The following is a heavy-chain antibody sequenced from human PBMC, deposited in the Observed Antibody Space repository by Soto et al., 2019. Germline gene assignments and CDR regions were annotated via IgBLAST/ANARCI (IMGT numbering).Heavy chain of an antibody. CDR1: GYTFTSYG. CDR3: ERGYSWRYWAWFDP. J-gene: IGHJ5*02. CDR2: ISADNGNT. Sequence: QVQLVQSGAEVKKPGASVKVSCKASGYTFTSYGISWVRQAPGQGLEWMGWISADNGNTNYAQKLQGRVTMTTDTSTSTAYMELRSLSSDDTAVYYGERGYSWRYWAWFDPWGQGTLVTVSS. V-gene: IGHV1-18*01. D-gene: IGHD1-26*01.